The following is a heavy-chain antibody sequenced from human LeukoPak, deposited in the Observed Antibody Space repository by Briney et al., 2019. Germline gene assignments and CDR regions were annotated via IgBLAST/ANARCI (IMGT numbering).Heavy chain of an antibody. CDR3: AKDGSGSYYYQYMDV. V-gene: IGHV3-23*01. CDR1: GFTFSSYD. Sequence: GGSLRLSCAATGFTFSSYDMSWVRQSPGKGLEWVSGIGGSGGGLYYADSVKGRFTISRDSSKNTLYLQMNSLRAEDTAVYYCAKDGSGSYYYQYMDVWGKGTTVTISS. D-gene: IGHD3-10*01. CDR2: IGGSGGGL. J-gene: IGHJ6*03.